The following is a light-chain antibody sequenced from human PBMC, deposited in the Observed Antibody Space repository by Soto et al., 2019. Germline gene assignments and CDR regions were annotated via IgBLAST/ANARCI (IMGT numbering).Light chain of an antibody. Sequence: SYELTQPPSVSVAPGQTATITCGGNNIGSRSVHWYQQKPGQAPVLVMYDDNDRPSGIPDRFSGSNSGNTATLTISRVEAGDEGDFYCQLWDTKSDHYVFGPGTKLTVL. CDR3: QLWDTKSDHYV. CDR2: DDN. J-gene: IGLJ1*01. V-gene: IGLV3-21*02. CDR1: NIGSRS.